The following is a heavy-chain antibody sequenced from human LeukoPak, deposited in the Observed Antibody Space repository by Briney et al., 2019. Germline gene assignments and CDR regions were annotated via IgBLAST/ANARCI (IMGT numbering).Heavy chain of an antibody. CDR1: GFPFSAYA. CDR2: IRGSGETT. Sequence: GGSLRLSCAASGFPFSAYAMSWVRQAPGKGLEWVSGIRGSGETTYYAESVKGRFTINRDNSKNTLYLQMNSLRAEDTAVYYCARSVSSQFTSPRRPYYFDSWGQGTLVTVSS. D-gene: IGHD2-2*01. J-gene: IGHJ4*02. V-gene: IGHV3-23*01. CDR3: ARSVSSQFTSPRRPYYFDS.